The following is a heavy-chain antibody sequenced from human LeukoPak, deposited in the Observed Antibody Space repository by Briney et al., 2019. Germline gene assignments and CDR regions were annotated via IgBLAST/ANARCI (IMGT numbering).Heavy chain of an antibody. V-gene: IGHV4-34*01. CDR3: ARDVGGYYDSSGYFGY. D-gene: IGHD3-22*01. J-gene: IGHJ4*02. CDR2: INHSGST. Sequence: SETLSLTCAVYGGSFSGYYWSWIRQPPGRGLEWIGEINHSGSTNYNPSLKSRVTISVDTSKNQFSLKLSSVAAADTAVYYCARDVGGYYDSSGYFGYWGQGTLVTVSS. CDR1: GGSFSGYY.